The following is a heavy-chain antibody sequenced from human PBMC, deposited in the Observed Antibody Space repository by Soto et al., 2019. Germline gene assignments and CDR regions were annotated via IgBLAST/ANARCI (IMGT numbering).Heavy chain of an antibody. CDR1: GFTFSNAW. D-gene: IGHD6-6*01. Sequence: GGSLRLSCAASGFTFSNAWMSWVRQAPGKGLEWVGRIKSKTDGGTTDYAAPVKGRFTISRDDSKNTLYLQMNSLKTEDTAVYYCTTSPGSIAARRGYYYYGMDVWGQGTTVTVSS. CDR3: TTSPGSIAARRGYYYYGMDV. V-gene: IGHV3-15*01. J-gene: IGHJ6*02. CDR2: IKSKTDGGTT.